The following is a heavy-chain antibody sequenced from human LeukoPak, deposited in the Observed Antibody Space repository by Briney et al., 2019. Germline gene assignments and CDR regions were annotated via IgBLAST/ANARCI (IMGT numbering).Heavy chain of an antibody. Sequence: GSAVKVSCKTSGYTFTGYYIHWVRQAPGQGLEWIGWIDPNSGGSNSAQKFQGRDTITRDRAISTAYMEFSRLSSDATAVYYCARAPRGFCSGGSCFDFWGQGTLVTVSS. J-gene: IGHJ4*02. CDR2: IDPNSGGS. CDR1: GYTFTGYY. D-gene: IGHD2-15*01. CDR3: ARAPRGFCSGGSCFDF. V-gene: IGHV1-2*02.